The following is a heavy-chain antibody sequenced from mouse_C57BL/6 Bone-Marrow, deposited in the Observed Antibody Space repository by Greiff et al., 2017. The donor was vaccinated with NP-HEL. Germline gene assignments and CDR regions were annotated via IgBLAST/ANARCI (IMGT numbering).Heavy chain of an antibody. J-gene: IGHJ2*01. V-gene: IGHV1-54*01. CDR3: ATHYYGSIYYFDY. CDR1: GYAFTNYL. D-gene: IGHD1-1*01. CDR2: INPGSGGT. Sequence: QVQLQQSGAELVRPGTSVKVSCKASGYAFTNYLIEWVKQRPGQGLEWIGVINPGSGGTNYNEKFKGKATLTADKSSSTAYMQLSSLTSEDSAVYFCATHYYGSIYYFDYWGQGTTLTVSS.